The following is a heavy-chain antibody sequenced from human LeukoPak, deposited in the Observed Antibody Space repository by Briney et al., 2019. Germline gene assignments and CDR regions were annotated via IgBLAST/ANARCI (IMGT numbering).Heavy chain of an antibody. J-gene: IGHJ4*02. V-gene: IGHV4-39*01. D-gene: IGHD3-22*01. CDR2: IYYSGST. Sequence: PSETLSLTCTVSGGSISSYSYYWGWIRQPPGKGLEWIGSIYYSGSTYYNPSLKSRFTISVDTSKNQFSLKLTSVTAADTAVYYCARHAIDGSGYYFDYFDYWGQGTLVTVSS. CDR3: ARHAIDGSGYYFDYFDY. CDR1: GGSISSYSYY.